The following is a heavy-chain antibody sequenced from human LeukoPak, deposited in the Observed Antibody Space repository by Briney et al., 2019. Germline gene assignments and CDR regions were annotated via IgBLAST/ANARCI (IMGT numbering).Heavy chain of an antibody. D-gene: IGHD6-13*01. V-gene: IGHV3-74*01. CDR3: ARDPLGIRAFDI. J-gene: IGHJ3*02. Sequence: GGSLRLSCAASGFTFSSYWMHWVRQASGKGLVWVSRINSDGSSTSYADSVKGRFTISRDNSKNTLYLQMNSLRAEDTAVYYCARDPLGIRAFDIWGQGTMVTVSS. CDR1: GFTFSSYW. CDR2: INSDGSST.